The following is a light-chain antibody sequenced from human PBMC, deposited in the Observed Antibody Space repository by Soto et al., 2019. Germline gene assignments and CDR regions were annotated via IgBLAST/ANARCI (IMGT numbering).Light chain of an antibody. CDR2: DGS. CDR3: QQYGSSPRT. CDR1: QSVRSY. J-gene: IGKJ1*01. Sequence: DIVFTQSPATLSLSPGERATLSCRASQSVRSYLAWYQQKPGQAPRLLIYDGSNRVTRIPDRFSGSGFGTEFTLTISRLEPEDFAVYYCQQYGSSPRTFGQGTKVDI. V-gene: IGKV3-20*01.